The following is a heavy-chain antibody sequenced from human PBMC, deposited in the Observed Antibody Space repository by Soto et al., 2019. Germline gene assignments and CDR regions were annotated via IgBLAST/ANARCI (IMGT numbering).Heavy chain of an antibody. Sequence: ASVKVSCKASGYTFTGYYMHWVRQAPGQGLEWMGWINPNSGGANYAQKFQGWVTMTRDTSISTAYMELSRLRSDDTAVYYCARHGAMVYYFDYWGQGTLVTVSS. CDR2: INPNSGGA. CDR1: GYTFTGYY. V-gene: IGHV1-2*04. D-gene: IGHD5-18*01. J-gene: IGHJ4*02. CDR3: ARHGAMVYYFDY.